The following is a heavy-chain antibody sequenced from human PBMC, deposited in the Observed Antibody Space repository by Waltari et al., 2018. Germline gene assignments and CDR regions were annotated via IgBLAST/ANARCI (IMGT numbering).Heavy chain of an antibody. CDR2: INHSGST. D-gene: IGHD3-9*01. J-gene: IGHJ6*03. CDR1: GGSFSGYY. Sequence: QVQLQQWGAGLLKPSATLSLTCAVYGGSFSGYYWSWIRQPPGKGLEWIGEINHSGSTNYNPSLKSRVTISVDTSKNQFSLKLSSVTAADTAVYYCARGDILTSYYMDVWGKGTTVTVSS. CDR3: ARGDILTSYYMDV. V-gene: IGHV4-34*01.